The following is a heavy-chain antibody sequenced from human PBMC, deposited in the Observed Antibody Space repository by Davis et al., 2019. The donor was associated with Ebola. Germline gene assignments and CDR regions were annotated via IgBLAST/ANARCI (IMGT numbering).Heavy chain of an antibody. Sequence: ASVKVSCKASGYTFISYYMHWVRQAPGQGLEWMGMINPNDGRTIYAQKFQGRVTVTRDTSTTTVYMDLSSLRSEDTALYYCAKDKTMATQYWYFDLWGRGTLVTVSS. CDR2: INPNDGRT. CDR3: AKDKTMATQYWYFDL. D-gene: IGHD4/OR15-4a*01. V-gene: IGHV1-46*01. J-gene: IGHJ2*01. CDR1: GYTFISYY.